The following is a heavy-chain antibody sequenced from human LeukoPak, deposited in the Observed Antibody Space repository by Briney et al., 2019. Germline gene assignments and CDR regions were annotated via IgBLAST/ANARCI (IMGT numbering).Heavy chain of an antibody. CDR1: GGSITTSSYY. Sequence: PSESLSLTCTVSGGSITTSSYYWGWIRQPPGKGLEWIGIIYYSGSTYYNPSLRGRVTISVDTSKNQFSLKLSSVTAADTAVYYCARAFRARYFDLWARGPLVTVSS. CDR3: ARAFRARYFDL. D-gene: IGHD2/OR15-2a*01. CDR2: IYYSGST. J-gene: IGHJ2*01. V-gene: IGHV4-39*01.